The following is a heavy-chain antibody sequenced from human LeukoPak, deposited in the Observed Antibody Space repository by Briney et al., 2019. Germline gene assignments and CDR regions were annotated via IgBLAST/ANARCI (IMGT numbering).Heavy chain of an antibody. J-gene: IGHJ6*03. Sequence: GRSLRLSCAASGFTFSSYAMHWVRQAPGKGLEWVAVISYDGSNKYYADSVKGRFTISRDNPKNTLYLQMNSLRAEDTAVYYCARDDGYCSSTSCYRANYMDVWGKGTTVTVSS. CDR3: ARDDGYCSSTSCYRANYMDV. V-gene: IGHV3-30*01. CDR2: ISYDGSNK. D-gene: IGHD2-2*03. CDR1: GFTFSSYA.